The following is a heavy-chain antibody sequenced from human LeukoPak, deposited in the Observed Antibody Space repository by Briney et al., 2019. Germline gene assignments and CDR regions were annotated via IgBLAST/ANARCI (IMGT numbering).Heavy chain of an antibody. D-gene: IGHD3-22*01. J-gene: IGHJ4*02. Sequence: SETLSLTCAVYGGSFSGYYWSWIRQPPGKGLEWIGEINHSGSTNYNPSLKSRVTISVDTSKNQFSLKLSSVTAADTAVYYCARASYYYDSSGYYYGDYWGQGTLVTVSS. CDR2: INHSGST. CDR3: ARASYYYDSSGYYYGDY. CDR1: GGSFSGYY. V-gene: IGHV4-34*01.